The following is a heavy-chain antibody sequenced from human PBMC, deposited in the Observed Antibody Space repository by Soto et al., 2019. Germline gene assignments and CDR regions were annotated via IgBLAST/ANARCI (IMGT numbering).Heavy chain of an antibody. CDR3: ARTDMVRGPPDSNWFDP. Sequence: PSETLSLTCAVSGGSISSGGYSWRWIRQPPGKGLEWIGYIYHSGSTYYNPSLKSRVTISVDRSKNQFSLKLSSVTAADTAVYYCARTDMVRGPPDSNWFDPWGQGTLVTVSS. CDR2: IYHSGST. V-gene: IGHV4-30-2*01. D-gene: IGHD3-10*01. CDR1: GGSISSGGYS. J-gene: IGHJ5*02.